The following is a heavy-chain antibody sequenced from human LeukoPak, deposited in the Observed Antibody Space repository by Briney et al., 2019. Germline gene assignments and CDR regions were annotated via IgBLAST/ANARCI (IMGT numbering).Heavy chain of an antibody. V-gene: IGHV1-2*02. D-gene: IGHD6-13*01. J-gene: IGHJ5*02. CDR2: INPNSGGT. Sequence: ASVKVSCKASGYTFTGYYMHWVRQAPGQGLEWMGWINPNSGGTNYAQKFHGRVTMTRDTSISTAYTDLTRLKSDDTAVYYCARAAAGTANWFDPWGQGTLVTVSS. CDR3: ARAAAGTANWFDP. CDR1: GYTFTGYY.